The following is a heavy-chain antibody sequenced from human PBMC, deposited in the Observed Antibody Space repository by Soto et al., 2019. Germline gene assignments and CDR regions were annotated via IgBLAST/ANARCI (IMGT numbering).Heavy chain of an antibody. D-gene: IGHD1-26*01. Sequence: EVQLEESGGGLVKPGGSLTLSCAASGFSFTNVWMSWVRQAPGKGLEWVGDIKSKSVGGNTDYTAPVKARFTIPRDAKKGALYLQMNSMKTEDTAINYSTTYSTHTFCEGCPSYSVQTKIYDSWGKRILVTVSS. J-gene: IGHJ4*02. CDR1: GFSFTNVW. CDR3: TTYSTHTFCEGCPSYSVQTKIYDS. V-gene: IGHV3-15*01. CDR2: IKSKSVGGNT.